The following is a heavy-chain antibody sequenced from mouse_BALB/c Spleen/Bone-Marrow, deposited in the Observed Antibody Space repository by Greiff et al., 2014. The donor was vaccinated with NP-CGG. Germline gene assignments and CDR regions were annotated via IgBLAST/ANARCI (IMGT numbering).Heavy chain of an antibody. CDR1: GYTFTDYV. V-gene: IGHV1-77*01. J-gene: IGHJ1*01. CDR3: ARYYDYDWYFDV. D-gene: IGHD2-4*01. CDR2: IYPGSGST. Sequence: VHLVESGPELVKTGASVKMSCKASGYTFTDYVISWVKQRTGQGLEWIGEIYPGSGSTYYNEKFKGKATLTADKSSNTAYMQLSSLTSEDSAVYFCARYYDYDWYFDVWGAGTTVTVSS.